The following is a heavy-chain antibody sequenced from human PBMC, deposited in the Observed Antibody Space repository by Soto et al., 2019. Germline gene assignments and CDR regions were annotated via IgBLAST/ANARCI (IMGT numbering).Heavy chain of an antibody. J-gene: IGHJ4*02. CDR2: ISGSGGST. CDR3: AKATRGGAATLIRDY. V-gene: IGHV3-23*01. D-gene: IGHD6-13*01. CDR1: GFTFGIYA. Sequence: EVQLLESGGGLVQPGGSLGLSCAAAGFTFGIYAMSWVRRAPGRGLEWVSVISGSGGSTYYEDSVKGRFTISRDNSKNTLYLQMNSLRADDTAVYYCAKATRGGAATLIRDYWGQGTLVTVSS.